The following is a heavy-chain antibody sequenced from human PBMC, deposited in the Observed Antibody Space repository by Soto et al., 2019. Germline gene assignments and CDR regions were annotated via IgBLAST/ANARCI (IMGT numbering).Heavy chain of an antibody. CDR1: GFTFSSYA. J-gene: IGHJ4*02. V-gene: IGHV3-30*04. D-gene: IGHD3-3*01. CDR3: AKDGLRFLEWLSYFDY. Sequence: QVQLVESGGGVVQPGRSLRLSCAASGFTFSSYAMHWVRQAPGKGLEWVAVISYDGSNKYYVDSVKGRFTISRDNSKNTLYLQMNSLRAEDTAVYYCAKDGLRFLEWLSYFDYWGQGTLVTVSS. CDR2: ISYDGSNK.